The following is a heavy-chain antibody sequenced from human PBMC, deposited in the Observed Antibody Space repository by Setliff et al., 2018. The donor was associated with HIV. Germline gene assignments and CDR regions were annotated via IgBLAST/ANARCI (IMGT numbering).Heavy chain of an antibody. J-gene: IGHJ6*03. CDR1: GYSFSKYG. CDR2: ISGFNGNT. Sequence: ASVKVSCKASGYSFSKYGISWVRQAPGQGLEWMGWISGFNGNTKYGQNFQGRVTMTTDTSTSTASMELTSLSSVTAADTAVYYCAKVLNLYNYMDAWGKGTTVTVSS. V-gene: IGHV1-18*01. CDR3: AKVLNLYNYMDA. D-gene: IGHD3-9*01.